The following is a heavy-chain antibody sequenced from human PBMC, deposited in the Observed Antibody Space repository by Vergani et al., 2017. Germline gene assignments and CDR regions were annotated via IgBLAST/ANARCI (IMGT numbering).Heavy chain of an antibody. D-gene: IGHD6-13*01. CDR3: AKDRRKAAAGPDY. V-gene: IGHV3-30*02. CDR1: GFTFSSYG. J-gene: IGHJ4*02. CDR2: IRYDGSNK. Sequence: QVQLVESGGGVVQPGGSLRLSCAASGFTFSSYGTHWVRQAPGKGLEWVAFIRYDGSNKYYADSVKGRFTISRDNSKNTLYLQMNSLRAEDTAVYYCAKDRRKAAAGPDYWGQGTLVTVSS.